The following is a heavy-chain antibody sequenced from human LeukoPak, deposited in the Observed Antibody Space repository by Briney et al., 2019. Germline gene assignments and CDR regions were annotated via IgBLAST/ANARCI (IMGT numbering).Heavy chain of an antibody. Sequence: PGGSLRLSCAASGFTFSSYAMSWVRQAPGKGLEWVSGISSSGGSTYYADSVKGRFTISRDNSKNTLYLQMNSLRAEDTAVYYCAKGLKAVLTPIDYWGQGTLVTVSS. D-gene: IGHD4-23*01. CDR2: ISSSGGST. V-gene: IGHV3-23*01. J-gene: IGHJ4*02. CDR3: AKGLKAVLTPIDY. CDR1: GFTFSSYA.